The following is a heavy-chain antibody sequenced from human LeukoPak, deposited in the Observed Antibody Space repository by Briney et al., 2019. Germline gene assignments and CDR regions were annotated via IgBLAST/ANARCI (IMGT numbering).Heavy chain of an antibody. V-gene: IGHV4-59*08. J-gene: IGHJ6*02. CDR2: IYYSGST. D-gene: IGHD6-13*01. CDR3: ARHWGIAAAGTGCYYYYYGMDV. CDR1: GGSISSYY. Sequence: SETLSLTCTVSGGSISSYYWSWIRQPPGKGLEWIGYIYYSGSTNYNPSLKSRVTISVDTSKNQFSLKLSSVTAADTAVYYCARHWGIAAAGTGCYYYYYGMDVWGQGTTVTVSS.